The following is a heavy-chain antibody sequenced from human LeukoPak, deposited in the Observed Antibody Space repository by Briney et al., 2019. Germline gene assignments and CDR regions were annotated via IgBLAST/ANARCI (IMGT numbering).Heavy chain of an antibody. J-gene: IGHJ5*02. D-gene: IGHD2-21*01. Sequence: KPSETLSLTCTVSGGSISGWYWSWIRQPPGKGLEWIGYIYGSGNTNYNPSLKSRVTMSIDTSKNHFSLKLSSVTAADTALYYCARGLEVNLSLDPWGQGTLVTVSS. CDR1: GGSISGWY. V-gene: IGHV4-59*08. CDR3: ARGLEVNLSLDP. CDR2: IYGSGNT.